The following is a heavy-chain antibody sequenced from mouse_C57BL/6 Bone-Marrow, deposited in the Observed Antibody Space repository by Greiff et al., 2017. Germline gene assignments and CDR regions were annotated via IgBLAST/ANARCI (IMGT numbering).Heavy chain of an antibody. V-gene: IGHV1-61*01. J-gene: IGHJ2*01. CDR3: AREGGYPMTGFDY. Sequence: VKLQQPGAELVRPGSSVKLSCKASGYTFTSYWMDWVKQRPGQGLEWIGNIYPSDSETHYNQKFKDKATLTVDKSSSTAYMQLSSLTSEDSAVYYCAREGGYPMTGFDYWGQGTTLTVSS. CDR1: GYTFTSYW. D-gene: IGHD6-5*01. CDR2: IYPSDSET.